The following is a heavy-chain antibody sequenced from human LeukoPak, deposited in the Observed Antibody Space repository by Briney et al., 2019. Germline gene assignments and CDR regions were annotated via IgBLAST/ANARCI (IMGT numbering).Heavy chain of an antibody. J-gene: IGHJ5*02. CDR3: ARHWVVVTARDNWFDP. CDR2: IYYSGST. CDR1: GGSISSSSYY. D-gene: IGHD2-21*02. Sequence: SETLSLTCTVSGGSISSSSYYWGWIRQPPGKGLEWIGSIYYSGSTYYNPSLKSRVTISVDTSKNQFSLKLSSVTAADTAVYYCARHWVVVTARDNWFDPWSQGTLVTVSS. V-gene: IGHV4-39*01.